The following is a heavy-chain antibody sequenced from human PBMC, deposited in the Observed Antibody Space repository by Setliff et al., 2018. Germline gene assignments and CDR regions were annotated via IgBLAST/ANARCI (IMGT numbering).Heavy chain of an antibody. V-gene: IGHV4-59*04. CDR3: ARHVGTRSRGYNYYYYFMDV. CDR1: GGSFSGYY. CDR2: INYRGNT. Sequence: SSETLSLTCTVSGGSFSGYYWSWIRQPPGKGLEWIGSINYRGNTHDNPSLRSRVTMSVDTSRNQFSLHLISVTAADTAVYYCARHVGTRSRGYNYYYYFMDVWGKGTTVTVSS. D-gene: IGHD3-10*01. J-gene: IGHJ6*03.